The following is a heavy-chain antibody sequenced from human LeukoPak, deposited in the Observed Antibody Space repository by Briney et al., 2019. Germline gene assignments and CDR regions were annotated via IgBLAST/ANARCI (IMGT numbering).Heavy chain of an antibody. Sequence: ASVKVSCKASGYTFTSNYIHWVRQAPGQGLEWMGMIYPRDGSTSYAQKFQGRVTVTTDTSTSTAYMELRSLKSDDTAVYYCARDPGGTWGFDYWGQGALVTVSS. CDR3: ARDPGGTWGFDY. J-gene: IGHJ4*02. V-gene: IGHV1-46*01. D-gene: IGHD7-27*01. CDR1: GYTFTSNY. CDR2: IYPRDGST.